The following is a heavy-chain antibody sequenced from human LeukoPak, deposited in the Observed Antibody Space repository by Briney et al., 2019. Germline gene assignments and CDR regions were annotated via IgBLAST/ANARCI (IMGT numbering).Heavy chain of an antibody. Sequence: SETLSLTCTVSGGSISSYYWSWIRQPPGKGLEWIGYIYYNGSTNYNPSLKSRVTISVDTSKNQFSLKLSSVTAADTAVYYCARVTYTGSYPNWFDSWGQGTLVTVSS. CDR3: ARVTYTGSYPNWFDS. D-gene: IGHD1-26*01. J-gene: IGHJ5*01. CDR1: GGSISSYY. V-gene: IGHV4-59*01. CDR2: IYYNGST.